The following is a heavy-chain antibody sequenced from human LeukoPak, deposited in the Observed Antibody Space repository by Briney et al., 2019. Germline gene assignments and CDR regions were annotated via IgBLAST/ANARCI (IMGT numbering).Heavy chain of an antibody. J-gene: IGHJ4*02. CDR1: GFTFSSYA. CDR3: AREGFGEQWLVREYFDY. Sequence: GGSLRLSCAASGFTFSSYAMHWVRRAPGKGLEWVAVISYDGSNKYYADSVKGRFTISRDNSKNTLYLQMNSLRAEDTAVYYCAREGFGEQWLVREYFDYWGQGTLVTVSS. D-gene: IGHD6-19*01. V-gene: IGHV3-30-3*01. CDR2: ISYDGSNK.